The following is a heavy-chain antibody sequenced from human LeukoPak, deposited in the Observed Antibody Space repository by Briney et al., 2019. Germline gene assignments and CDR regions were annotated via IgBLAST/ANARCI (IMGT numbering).Heavy chain of an antibody. CDR1: GGSISSSSYY. CDR3: ARHVRPAMDAFDI. V-gene: IGHV4-39*01. Sequence: SETLSLTCTVSGGSISSSSYYWGWIRQPPGKGLEWIGSIYTSGSTNYNPSLKSRVTISVDTSKNQFSLKLSSVTAADTAVYYCARHVRPAMDAFDIWGQGTMVTVSS. CDR2: IYTSGST. J-gene: IGHJ3*02. D-gene: IGHD5-18*01.